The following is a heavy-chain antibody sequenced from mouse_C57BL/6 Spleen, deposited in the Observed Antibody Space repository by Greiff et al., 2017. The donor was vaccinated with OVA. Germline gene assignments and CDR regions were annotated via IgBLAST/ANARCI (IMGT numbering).Heavy chain of an antibody. D-gene: IGHD1-1*01. CDR1: GFTFSSYG. V-gene: IGHV5-6*01. CDR3: ASNSYGSSYYYAMDY. J-gene: IGHJ4*01. Sequence: EVNVVESGGDLVKPGGSLKLSCAASGFTFSSYGMSWVRQTPDKRLEWVATISSGGSYTYYPDSVKGRFTISRDNAKNTLYLQMSSLKSEDTAMYYCASNSYGSSYYYAMDYWGQGTSVTVSS. CDR2: ISSGGSYT.